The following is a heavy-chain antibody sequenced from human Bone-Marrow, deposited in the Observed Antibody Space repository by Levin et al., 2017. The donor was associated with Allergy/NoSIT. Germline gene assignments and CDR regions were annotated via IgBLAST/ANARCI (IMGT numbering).Heavy chain of an antibody. D-gene: IGHD2-15*01. V-gene: IGHV3-23*01. CDR1: GFSFSSYA. CDR3: AKDDFGVAAARAADY. Sequence: GGSLRLSCAASGFSFSSYAMSWVRQAPGKGLKWVSAISGSGGSTYYADSAKGRFTISRDNSKNTLYLQMNSLRAEDTAVYYCAKDDFGVAAARAADYWGQGTLVTVSS. J-gene: IGHJ4*02. CDR2: ISGSGGST.